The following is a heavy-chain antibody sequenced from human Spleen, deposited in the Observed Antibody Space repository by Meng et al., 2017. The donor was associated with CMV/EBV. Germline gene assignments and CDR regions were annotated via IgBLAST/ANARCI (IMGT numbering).Heavy chain of an antibody. CDR1: GVSINFYY. V-gene: IGHV4-59*12. CDR2: IHSSGST. D-gene: IGHD3-3*01. J-gene: IGHJ6*02. CDR3: SRGRNFWSGYRVGYGMDV. Sequence: SETLSLTCTVSGVSINFYYWSWIRQSPGKGLEWIGNIHSSGSTNNIPSLKSRVIMSLDTSRSQFSLRLTSVTAADTAVYYCSRGRNFWSGYRVGYGMDVWGQGTTVTVSS.